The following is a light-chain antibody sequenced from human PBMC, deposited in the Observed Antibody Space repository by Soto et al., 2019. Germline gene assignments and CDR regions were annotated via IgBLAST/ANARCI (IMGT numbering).Light chain of an antibody. CDR3: QQGFT. Sequence: DLPMTQSPSSLSASVGDRVTITCQASQDISNYLNWYQQKPGKAPKLLIYDASNLETGVPSRFSGSGSGTDFTFTISSLQPEDIATYYCQQGFTFGPGTKVDIK. J-gene: IGKJ3*01. CDR2: DAS. CDR1: QDISNY. V-gene: IGKV1-33*01.